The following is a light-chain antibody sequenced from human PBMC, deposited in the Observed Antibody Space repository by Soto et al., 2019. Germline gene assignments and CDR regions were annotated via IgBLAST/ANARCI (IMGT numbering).Light chain of an antibody. CDR3: MQALQSLT. V-gene: IGKV2-28*01. CDR2: FGS. Sequence: DIVMTQSPLSLPVTPGEPASISFSSSHSLLHSNGYNYFDWYVQKPGQSPQLLIYFGSNRAPGVPDRFSGSGSGTDFTLKINRVEAEDVGTYYCMQALQSLTFGQGTRLEIK. CDR1: HSLLHSNGYNY. J-gene: IGKJ5*01.